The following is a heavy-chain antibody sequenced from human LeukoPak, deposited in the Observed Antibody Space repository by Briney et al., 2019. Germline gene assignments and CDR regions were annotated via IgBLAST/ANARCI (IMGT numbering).Heavy chain of an antibody. CDR3: ASDGGPFDY. D-gene: IGHD3-16*01. CDR1: GFTFSSYS. CDR2: INKDASEK. Sequence: GGSLRLSCAASGFTFSSYSMTWVRQVPGKGLEWVANINKDASEKYYLDSVKGRFTISRDNAKNSLYLQMNSLRVEDTAVYYCASDGGPFDYWGQGTLVTVSS. J-gene: IGHJ4*02. V-gene: IGHV3-7*01.